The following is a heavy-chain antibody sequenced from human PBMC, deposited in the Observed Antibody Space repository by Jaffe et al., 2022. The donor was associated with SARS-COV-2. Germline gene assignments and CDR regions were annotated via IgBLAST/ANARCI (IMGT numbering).Heavy chain of an antibody. V-gene: IGHV3-30*04. CDR1: GFTFSSYA. Sequence: QVQLVESGGGVVQPGRSLRLSCAASGFTFSSYAMHWVRQAPGKGLEWVAVISYDGSNKYYADSVKGRFTISRDNSKNTLYLQMNSLRAEDTAVYYCAKGRSIYYGSGSGAFDIWGQGTMVTVSS. CDR3: AKGRSIYYGSGSGAFDI. J-gene: IGHJ3*02. CDR2: ISYDGSNK. D-gene: IGHD3-10*01.